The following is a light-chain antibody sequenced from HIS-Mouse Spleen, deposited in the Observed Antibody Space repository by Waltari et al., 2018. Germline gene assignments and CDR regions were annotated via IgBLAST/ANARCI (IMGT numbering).Light chain of an antibody. CDR1: SLRSYY. CDR2: GKN. Sequence: SYELTQDPAVSVALGQTVRITCQGDSLRSYYASWYQQKPGQAPVLVIYGKNNRPSGIPDRFSGSSSGNTASLTITGAQAEDEADYYCNSRDSSGNHHVFGGGTKLTVL. CDR3: NSRDSSGNHHV. V-gene: IGLV3-19*01. J-gene: IGLJ3*02.